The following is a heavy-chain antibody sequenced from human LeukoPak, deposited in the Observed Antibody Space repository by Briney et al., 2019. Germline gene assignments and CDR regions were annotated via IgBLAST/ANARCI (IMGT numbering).Heavy chain of an antibody. CDR2: IRYDGSNK. CDR1: GFTFSSYG. CDR3: AKDTTLLWFGESPDFDY. J-gene: IGHJ4*02. Sequence: GGSLRLSCAASGFTFSSYGMHWVRQAPGKGLEWVAFIRYDGSNKYYADSVKGRFTISRDNSKNTLYLQMNSLRAEDTAVYYCAKDTTLLWFGESPDFDYWGQGTLVTVSS. D-gene: IGHD3-10*01. V-gene: IGHV3-30*02.